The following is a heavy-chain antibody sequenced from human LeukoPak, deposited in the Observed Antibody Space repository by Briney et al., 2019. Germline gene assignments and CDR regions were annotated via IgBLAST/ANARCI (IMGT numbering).Heavy chain of an antibody. V-gene: IGHV4-39*01. CDR1: GGSISSSSYY. J-gene: IGHJ4*02. CDR3: ARGYYDSSGYYWYFDY. CDR2: IYYSGST. Sequence: SETLSLTCTVSGGSISSSSYYWGWLRQPPGKGLEWIGSIYYSGSTYYNPSLKSRVTISVDTSKNQFSLKLSSVTAAETAVYYCARGYYDSSGYYWYFDYWGQGTLVTVSS. D-gene: IGHD3-22*01.